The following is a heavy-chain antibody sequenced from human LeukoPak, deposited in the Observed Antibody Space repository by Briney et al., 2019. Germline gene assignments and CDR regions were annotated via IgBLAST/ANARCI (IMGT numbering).Heavy chain of an antibody. CDR3: ARVSVYSYGLSDF. D-gene: IGHD5-18*01. CDR1: GLTFSSYE. Sequence: GGSLRLSCAASGLTFSSYEMNWVRQAPGKGLEWVSYISTSGTIIYHADSVKGRFTISRDNAKNSLYLQMSSLSAGDTAVYYCARVSVYSYGLSDFWGQGTLVTVSS. J-gene: IGHJ4*02. V-gene: IGHV3-48*03. CDR2: ISTSGTII.